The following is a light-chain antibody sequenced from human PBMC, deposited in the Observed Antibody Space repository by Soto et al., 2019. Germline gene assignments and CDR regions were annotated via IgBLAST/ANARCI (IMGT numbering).Light chain of an antibody. J-gene: IGLJ1*01. CDR2: GNI. Sequence: QSVLTQPPSESGAPGQRVSISCTGSSSNIGANYDVNWYQQLPGTAPKLLIFGNINRPSGVPDRFSGSKSGISASLAITGLQAEDEADYYCQSYDSSLSGSYVFGNGTKVTVL. CDR3: QSYDSSLSGSYV. CDR1: SSNIGANYD. V-gene: IGLV1-40*01.